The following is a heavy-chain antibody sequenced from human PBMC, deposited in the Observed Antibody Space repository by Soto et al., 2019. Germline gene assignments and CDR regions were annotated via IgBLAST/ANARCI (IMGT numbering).Heavy chain of an antibody. Sequence: EVQLVESGGGLAQPGGSLRLSCAASGFTLSGYAMDWVRQAPGKALEYVSGISTNGVGTYYANSVQGRFTISRDNSKNTVYLQMGSLRPEDMAVYYCARRARPDFYYMDVWGKGTTVTVSS. CDR3: ARRARPDFYYMDV. V-gene: IGHV3-64*01. D-gene: IGHD6-6*01. J-gene: IGHJ6*03. CDR1: GFTLSGYA. CDR2: ISTNGVGT.